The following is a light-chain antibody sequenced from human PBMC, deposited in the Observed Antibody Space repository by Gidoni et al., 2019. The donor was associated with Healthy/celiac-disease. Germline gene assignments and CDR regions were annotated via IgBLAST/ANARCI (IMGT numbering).Light chain of an antibody. J-gene: IGKJ1*01. V-gene: IGKV3-20*01. Sequence: EIVLTQSPGTLSLSPGERATRSCRASQSVSSSYLAWYQQKPGQAPRLLIYGASSRATGIPDMFSGSGSGTDFTLSISRLEPEDFAVYYCQQYGSSPETFGQGTKVEIK. CDR2: GAS. CDR3: QQYGSSPET. CDR1: QSVSSSY.